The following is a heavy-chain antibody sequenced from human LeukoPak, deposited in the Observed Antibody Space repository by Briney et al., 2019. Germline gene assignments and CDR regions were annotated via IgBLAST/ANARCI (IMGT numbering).Heavy chain of an antibody. CDR1: GGSFSGYY. J-gene: IGHJ4*02. V-gene: IGHV4-34*01. Sequence: SETLSLTCAVYGGSFSGYYWSWIRQPPGKGLEWIGSIYYSGSTYYNPSLKSRVTISVDTSKNQFSLKLSSVTAADTAVYYCVRGYYDSSGYPPIDYWGQGTLVTVSS. CDR3: VRGYYDSSGYPPIDY. CDR2: IYYSGST. D-gene: IGHD3-22*01.